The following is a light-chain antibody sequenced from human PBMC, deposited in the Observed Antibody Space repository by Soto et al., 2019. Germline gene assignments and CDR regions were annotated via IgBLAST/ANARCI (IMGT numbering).Light chain of an antibody. CDR1: QDISSY. V-gene: IGKV1-9*01. CDR2: AIS. CDR3: QQLNNYPLT. J-gene: IGKJ4*01. Sequence: IQLTQSPSSLSASVGDRVTITCRASQDISSYLAWYPQKPGKAPKLLIHAISRLQSGVPSRFSGSGSGTDFTLAINSLQPEDFATYYCQQLNNYPLTFGGGTKVEIK.